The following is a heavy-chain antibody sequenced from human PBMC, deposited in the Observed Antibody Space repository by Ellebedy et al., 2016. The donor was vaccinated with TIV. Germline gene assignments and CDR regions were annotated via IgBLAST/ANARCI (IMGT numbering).Heavy chain of an antibody. CDR3: ARVTGSSMDY. CDR1: GFTFSSYA. J-gene: IGHJ4*02. V-gene: IGHV3-23*01. Sequence: GESLKISXAASGFTFSSYAMSWVRQAPGKGLEWVSAISGSGGSTYYADSVKGRFTISRDNSKNTLYLQMNSLRGEDTAVYYCARVTGSSMDYWGQGTLVTVSS. D-gene: IGHD2-2*01. CDR2: ISGSGGST.